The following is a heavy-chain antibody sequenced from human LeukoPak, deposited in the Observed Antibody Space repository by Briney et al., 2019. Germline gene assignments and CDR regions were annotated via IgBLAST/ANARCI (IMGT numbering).Heavy chain of an antibody. V-gene: IGHV3-21*01. Sequence: GGSLRLSCAASGFTFSSYSMNWVRQAPGKGLEWVSSISSSSSYIYYADSVKGRFTISRDNAKNSLYLQMNSLRAEDTAVYYCARNTPPHNAQPYYYYYYMDVWGKGTTVTVSS. CDR1: GFTFSSYS. CDR2: ISSSSSYI. D-gene: IGHD2-2*02. J-gene: IGHJ6*03. CDR3: ARNTPPHNAQPYYYYYYMDV.